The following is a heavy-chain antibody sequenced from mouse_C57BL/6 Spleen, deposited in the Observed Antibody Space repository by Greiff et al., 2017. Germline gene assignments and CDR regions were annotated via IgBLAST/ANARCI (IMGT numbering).Heavy chain of an antibody. CDR3: ARDYYGSSYSYYFDY. J-gene: IGHJ2*01. CDR1: GYAFSSSW. Sequence: VQLQQSGPELVKPGASVKISCKASGYAFSSSWMNWVKQRPGKGLEWIGRIYPGDGDTNYNGKFKGKATLTADKSSSTAYMQLSSLTSEDSAVYFCARDYYGSSYSYYFDYWGQGTTLTVSS. D-gene: IGHD1-1*01. CDR2: IYPGDGDT. V-gene: IGHV1-82*01.